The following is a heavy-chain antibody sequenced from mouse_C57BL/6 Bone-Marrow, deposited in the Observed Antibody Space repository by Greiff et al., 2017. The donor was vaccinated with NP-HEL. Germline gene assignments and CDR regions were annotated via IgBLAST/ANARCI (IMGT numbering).Heavy chain of an antibody. CDR3: ARRGEPP. Sequence: EVKLMESGPVLVKPGASVKMSCKASGYTFTDYYMNWVKQSHGKSLEWIGVINPYNGGTSYNQKFKGKATLTVDKSSSTAYMELNSLTSEDSAVYYCARRGEPPWGQGTLVTVSA. V-gene: IGHV1-19*01. CDR2: INPYNGGT. J-gene: IGHJ3*01. CDR1: GYTFTDYY.